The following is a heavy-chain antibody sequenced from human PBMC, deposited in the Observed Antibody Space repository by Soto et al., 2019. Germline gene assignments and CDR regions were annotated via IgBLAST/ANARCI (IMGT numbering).Heavy chain of an antibody. D-gene: IGHD6-19*01. CDR2: ISHDGGNK. CDR1: GFTFSSTG. CDR3: AKDWGIAVAAH. Sequence: QVQLVESGGGVVQPGGALRLSCAASGFTFSSTGMHWVRQAPGKGLEWVAVISHDGGNKYYGDSVKGRFTISRDNSKITLYLQMNSLRADDTAVYYCAKDWGIAVAAHWGQGTLVTVSS. V-gene: IGHV3-30*18. J-gene: IGHJ4*02.